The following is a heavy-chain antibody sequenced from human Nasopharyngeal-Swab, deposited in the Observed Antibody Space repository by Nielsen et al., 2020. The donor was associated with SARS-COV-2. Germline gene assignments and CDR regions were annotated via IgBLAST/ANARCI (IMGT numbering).Heavy chain of an antibody. CDR2: IYWNDDK. D-gene: IGHD2-15*01. Sequence: RQAPGKALEWLALIYWNDDKRYSPYMESRRAITKDNTKNQVDLTMTNMDPVDTATYYCAHGRFCSGGTCYGYSYYYMDDWGKGTPVTVSS. CDR3: AHGRFCSGGTCYGYSYYYMDD. J-gene: IGHJ6*03. V-gene: IGHV2-5*01.